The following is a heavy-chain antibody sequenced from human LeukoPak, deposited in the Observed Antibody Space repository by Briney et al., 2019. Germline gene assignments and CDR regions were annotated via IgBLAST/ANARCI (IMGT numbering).Heavy chain of an antibody. J-gene: IGHJ5*02. D-gene: IGHD3-3*01. CDR2: IYYSGST. CDR3: ARSFYDFWSGYPQLERFDP. Sequence: SETLSLTCTVSGGSISSGGYYWSWIRQHSGKGLEWIGYIYYSGSTYYNPSLKSRVTISVDTSKNQFSLKLSSVTAADTAVYYCARSFYDFWSGYPQLERFDPWGQGTLVTVSS. CDR1: GGSISSGGYY. V-gene: IGHV4-31*03.